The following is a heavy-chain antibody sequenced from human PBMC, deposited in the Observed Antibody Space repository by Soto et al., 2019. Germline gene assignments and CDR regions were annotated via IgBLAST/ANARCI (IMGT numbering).Heavy chain of an antibody. V-gene: IGHV1-46*01. CDR3: ARVIVGATNAFDI. J-gene: IGHJ3*02. Sequence: ASVEVSCEASGYTFTSYYIHWVRQAPGQGLEWMGIINPSGGSTSYAQKFQGRVTMTRDTSTSTVYMELSSLRSEDTAVYYCARVIVGATNAFDIWGQGTMVTVSS. CDR2: INPSGGST. CDR1: GYTFTSYY. D-gene: IGHD1-26*01.